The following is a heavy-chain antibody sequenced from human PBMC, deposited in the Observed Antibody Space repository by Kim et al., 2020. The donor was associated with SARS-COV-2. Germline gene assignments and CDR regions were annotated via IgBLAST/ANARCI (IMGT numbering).Heavy chain of an antibody. CDR2: IRSKAYGGTT. D-gene: IGHD6-13*01. CDR3: SRGVIAAGRYGMDV. V-gene: IGHV3-49*04. CDR1: GFTFGDYA. J-gene: IGHJ6*02. Sequence: GGSLRLSCTASGFTFGDYAMSWVRQAPGKGLEWVGFIRSKAYGGTTEYPASVKGRFTISRDDSKSIAYLQMNSLKTEDTAVYYCSRGVIAAGRYGMDVWGQGTTLTVSS.